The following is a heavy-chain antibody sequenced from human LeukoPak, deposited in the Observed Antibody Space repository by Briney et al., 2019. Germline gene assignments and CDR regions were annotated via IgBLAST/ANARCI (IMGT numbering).Heavy chain of an antibody. Sequence: PGGSLRLSCAASGFTFSSYAMSWVRQAPGKGLEWVSGISDSGADTDHADSVKGRFTISRDNSKNMVYLQMNSLRAEDTAVYYCAKFSGVPIFEPLDCWGQGTLVTVSS. J-gene: IGHJ4*02. CDR2: ISDSGADT. D-gene: IGHD3-3*02. CDR1: GFTFSSYA. CDR3: AKFSGVPIFEPLDC. V-gene: IGHV3-23*01.